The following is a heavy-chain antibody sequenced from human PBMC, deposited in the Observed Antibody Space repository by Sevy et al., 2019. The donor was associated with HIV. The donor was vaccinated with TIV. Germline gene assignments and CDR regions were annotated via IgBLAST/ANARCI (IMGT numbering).Heavy chain of an antibody. V-gene: IGHV3-23*01. CDR1: GFTITNYA. CDR2: IPSSGDKT. J-gene: IGHJ4*02. D-gene: IGHD1-26*01. CDR3: ARGTFGTYCGAISC. Sequence: GGSLRLSCAASGFTITNYAMNWVRQAPGKGLEWVSGIPSSGDKTHYVDSVKGRFTISRDTSSNTLWLQMNNLRVEDTAVYYCARGTFGTYCGAISCWGQGTLVTVSS.